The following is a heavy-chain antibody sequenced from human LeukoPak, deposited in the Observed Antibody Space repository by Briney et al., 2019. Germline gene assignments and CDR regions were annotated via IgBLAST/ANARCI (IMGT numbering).Heavy chain of an antibody. D-gene: IGHD3-16*01. V-gene: IGHV4-39*01. CDR3: ARQSGGILRAFDI. CDR2: IYYSGNT. CDR1: GGSISSSSYY. Sequence: PSETLSLTCTVSGGSISSSSYYWGWIRQPPGKGLEWIGTIYYSGNTYYNPSLKSRVTISVDTSKNQFSLKLSSVTAADTAVYYCARQSGGILRAFDIWGQGTMVTVSS. J-gene: IGHJ3*02.